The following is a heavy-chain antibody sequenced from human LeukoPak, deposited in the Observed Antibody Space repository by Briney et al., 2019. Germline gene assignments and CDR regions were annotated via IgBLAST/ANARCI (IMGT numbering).Heavy chain of an antibody. J-gene: IGHJ4*02. CDR2: ISAYNGNT. V-gene: IGHV1-18*01. CDR1: GYTFTSYG. CDR3: ARAYYDLLTGYFDY. D-gene: IGHD3-9*01. Sequence: ASVKVSCKASGYTFTSYGISWVRQAPGQGLEWMGWISAYNGNTNYAQKLQGRVTMTTDTSTSTVYMELRSLRSDDTAVYYCARAYYDLLTGYFDYWGQGTLVTVSS.